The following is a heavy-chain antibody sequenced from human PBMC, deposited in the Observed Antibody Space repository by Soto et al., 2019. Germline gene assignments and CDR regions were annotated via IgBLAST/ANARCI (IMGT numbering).Heavy chain of an antibody. CDR3: ARVRGIKVWSESDY. J-gene: IGHJ4*02. D-gene: IGHD5-18*01. V-gene: IGHV4-30-4*01. Sequence: SETLSLTCTVSGGSFSSGDYYWSWIRQPPGKGLEWIGNIFNTRDAYYNPSLKSRVTISIDTSKSQFSLSLRSVTAADTAVYYCARVRGIKVWSESDYRGQGILVTVSS. CDR1: GGSFSSGDYY. CDR2: IFNTRDA.